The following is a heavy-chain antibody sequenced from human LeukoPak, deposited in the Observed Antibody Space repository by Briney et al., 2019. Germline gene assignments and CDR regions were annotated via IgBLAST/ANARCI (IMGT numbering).Heavy chain of an antibody. D-gene: IGHD3-9*01. Sequence: GGSLRLSCAASGFTFSNYAMSWVRQAPGKGLEWVSAITGSDGSTYYANSVKGRFTISRDNSKNALYLQVNSLRAEDTAIYSCAKWGDYDVFTGYYDADYWGQGTLVTVSS. CDR2: ITGSDGST. J-gene: IGHJ4*02. CDR3: AKWGDYDVFTGYYDADY. CDR1: GFTFSNYA. V-gene: IGHV3-23*01.